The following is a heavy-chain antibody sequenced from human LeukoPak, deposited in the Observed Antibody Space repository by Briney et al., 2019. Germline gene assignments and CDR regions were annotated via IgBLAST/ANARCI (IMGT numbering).Heavy chain of an antibody. J-gene: IGHJ3*02. V-gene: IGHV3-20*04. CDR3: ARDDIYCSSTSCRAFDI. D-gene: IGHD2-2*01. CDR1: GFTFDDYG. CDR2: INWNGGST. Sequence: GGSLRLSCAASGFTFDDYGMSWVRQAPGKGLEWVSGINWNGGSTGYADSVKGRFTISRDNAKNSLYLQMNSLRAEDTALYYCARDDIYCSSTSCRAFDIWGQGTMVTVSS.